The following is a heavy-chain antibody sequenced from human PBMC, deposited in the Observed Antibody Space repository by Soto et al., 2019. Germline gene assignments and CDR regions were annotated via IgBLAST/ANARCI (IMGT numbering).Heavy chain of an antibody. Sequence: EVQLLESGGGLVQPGGSLRLSCAASGFTFSTYAMTWVRQGPGKGLEWVSFIAGNDNSFTYYAASVKGRFTISRDNSKNTLYRQMNSLRPDDTAVYYCAKGGWADYWGQGALVTVSS. CDR1: GFTFSTYA. V-gene: IGHV3-23*01. CDR2: IAGNDNSFT. CDR3: AKGGWADY. J-gene: IGHJ4*02. D-gene: IGHD6-19*01.